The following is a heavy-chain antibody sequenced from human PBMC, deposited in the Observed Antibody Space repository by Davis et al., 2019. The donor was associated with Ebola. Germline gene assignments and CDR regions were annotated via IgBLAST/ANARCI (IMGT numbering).Heavy chain of an antibody. CDR1: GFIFNTYA. Sequence: GGSLRLSCAASGFIFNTYAMHWVRQAPGRGPEWVAVVSYDGNTQLYADTVMGRFTISRYNSENTLYLQMNSLRSDDTAVYYCVRDIFATIRGTRGAFDIWGQGTMVTVSS. V-gene: IGHV3-30-3*01. D-gene: IGHD1-7*01. CDR3: VRDIFATIRGTRGAFDI. CDR2: VSYDGNTQ. J-gene: IGHJ3*02.